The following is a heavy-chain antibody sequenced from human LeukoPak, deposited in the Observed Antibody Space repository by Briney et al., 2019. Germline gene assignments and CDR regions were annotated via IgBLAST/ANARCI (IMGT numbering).Heavy chain of an antibody. J-gene: IGHJ3*02. Sequence: PPGGSLRLSCAASGFTFSSYSMNWVRQAPGKGREWVANIKQEGSEKYYVDSVKGRFTISRDNATHSLYLQMNSLRAEDTAVYYCARVKYCGGDGYSEAFDIWGQGTMVTVSS. V-gene: IGHV3-7*01. CDR2: IKQEGSEK. CDR1: GFTFSSYS. CDR3: ARVKYCGGDGYSEAFDI. D-gene: IGHD2-21*02.